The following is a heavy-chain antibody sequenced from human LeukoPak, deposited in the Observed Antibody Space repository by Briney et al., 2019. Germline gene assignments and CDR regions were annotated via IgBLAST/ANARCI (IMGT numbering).Heavy chain of an antibody. CDR1: GDSIIGYY. CDR2: IYYTGNT. D-gene: IGHD3-10*01. Sequence: PSETLSLTCSVSGDSIIGYYWGWIRQPPGKGLEWIGNIYYTGNTYYNSTLKSRVTISLDTSKNQFSLKVISMTAADTAAYYCTKSDGYGLIRICGRGTMVTVSS. V-gene: IGHV4-39*07. J-gene: IGHJ3*02. CDR3: TKSDGYGLIRI.